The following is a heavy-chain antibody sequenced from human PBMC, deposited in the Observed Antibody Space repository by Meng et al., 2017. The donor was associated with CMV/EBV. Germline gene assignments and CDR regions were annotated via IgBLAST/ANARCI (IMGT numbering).Heavy chain of an antibody. V-gene: IGHV1-2*02. CDR3: ARVALRHDFWSGYYSSYYFDY. CDR1: YY. D-gene: IGHD3-3*01. J-gene: IGHJ4*02. CDR2: INPNSGGT. Sequence: YYIHWVRQAPGQGLEWMGWINPNSGGTNYAQKFQGRVTMTRDTSISTAYMELSRLRSDDTAVYYCARVALRHDFWSGYYSSYYFDYWGQGTLVTVSS.